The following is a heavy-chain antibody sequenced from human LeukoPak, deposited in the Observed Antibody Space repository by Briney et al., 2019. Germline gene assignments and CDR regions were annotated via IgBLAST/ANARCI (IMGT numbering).Heavy chain of an antibody. J-gene: IGHJ4*02. CDR2: IKPDGSEK. Sequence: GGSLRLSCAASGFTFSSYWMSWVRQSPGKGLEWVADIKPDGSEKYFMDSVKGRFTISRDNAKNALYLEMNSLRAEDTAEYFCARERMYSGSGSTYPYYDYWGQGTLVTVSS. V-gene: IGHV3-7*01. CDR3: ARERMYSGSGSTYPYYDY. D-gene: IGHD3-10*01. CDR1: GFTFSSYW.